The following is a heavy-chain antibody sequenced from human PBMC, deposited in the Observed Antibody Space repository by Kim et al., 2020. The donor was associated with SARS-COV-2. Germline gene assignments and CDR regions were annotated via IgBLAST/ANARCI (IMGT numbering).Heavy chain of an antibody. V-gene: IGHV3-15*01. CDR2: IKINTDGRTT. D-gene: IGHD2-15*01. Sequence: GGSLRLSCEASGFTLANAWMSWVRQAPGKGLEWVGRIKINTDGRTTEYAAVVEDRFTISRDDSKNILFLRMNSLKTEDTAVYYCTPDPGYCRAFTCYGGSYFDYWGQGTLVTVSS. CDR1: GFTLANAW. CDR3: TPDPGYCRAFTCYGGSYFDY. J-gene: IGHJ4*02.